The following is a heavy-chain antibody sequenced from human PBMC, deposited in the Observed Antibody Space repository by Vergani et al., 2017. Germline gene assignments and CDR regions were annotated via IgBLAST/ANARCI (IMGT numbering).Heavy chain of an antibody. Sequence: EVHLVESGGGLVQPGRSLRLSCVASGGNIDFSAMHWVRQAPGKGLEWVSGVSWNSDNIQYADSVKGRFTISRDNAKNSLYLQVNSLRAEDTALYYCARGANLGLEPAAMAFDMWGQGTMVTVSS. CDR2: VSWNSDNI. CDR1: GGNIDFSA. J-gene: IGHJ3*02. V-gene: IGHV3-9*01. D-gene: IGHD2-2*01. CDR3: ARGANLGLEPAAMAFDM.